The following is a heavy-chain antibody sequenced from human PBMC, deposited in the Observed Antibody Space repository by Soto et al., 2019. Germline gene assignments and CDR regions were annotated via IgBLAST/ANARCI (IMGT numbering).Heavy chain of an antibody. D-gene: IGHD3-16*01. J-gene: IGHJ5*02. Sequence: SLRLSCAASAFTLGTSWMHWVRQGPGKGLVWVSRISSDGTSTIYADSVKGRFTISRDSARNTLYLQMNSLRGEDTAVYYCARATIYDGCVCLESWGQGTPVTVSS. CDR2: ISSDGTST. V-gene: IGHV3-74*01. CDR3: ARATIYDGCVCLES. CDR1: AFTLGTSW.